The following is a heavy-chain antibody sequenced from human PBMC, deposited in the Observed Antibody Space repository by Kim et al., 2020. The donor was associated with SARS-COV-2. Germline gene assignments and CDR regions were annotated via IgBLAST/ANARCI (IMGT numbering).Heavy chain of an antibody. J-gene: IGHJ6*03. CDR1: GGTFSSYA. D-gene: IGHD6-13*01. CDR2: IIPIFGTA. Sequence: SVKVSCKASGGTFSSYAISWVRQAPGQGLEWMGGIIPIFGTANYAQKFQGRVTITADESTSTAYMELSSLRSEDTAVYYCARGIAAADFGPRYYYYMDVWGKGTTVTVSS. CDR3: ARGIAAADFGPRYYYYMDV. V-gene: IGHV1-69*13.